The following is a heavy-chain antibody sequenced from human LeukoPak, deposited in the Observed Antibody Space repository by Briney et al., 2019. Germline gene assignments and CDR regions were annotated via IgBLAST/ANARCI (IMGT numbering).Heavy chain of an antibody. J-gene: IGHJ5*02. CDR1: GGSFSGYY. Sequence: SETLSLTCAIYGGSFSGYYWSWIRQPPGKGLEWIGEISHSGSTNYNPSLKSRVTISVDTSKNQFSLKLSSVTAADTAVYYCARGMYDFWSGSKATWFDPWGQGTLVTVSS. CDR2: ISHSGST. D-gene: IGHD3-3*01. V-gene: IGHV4-34*01. CDR3: ARGMYDFWSGSKATWFDP.